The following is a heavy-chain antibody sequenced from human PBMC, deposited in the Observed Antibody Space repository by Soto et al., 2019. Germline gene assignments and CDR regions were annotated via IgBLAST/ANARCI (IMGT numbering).Heavy chain of an antibody. D-gene: IGHD6-6*01. J-gene: IGHJ6*02. V-gene: IGHV1-69*12. Sequence: QVQLVQSGAEVKKPRSSVKVSCKASGGTFSSYAINWVRQAPGQGLEWMGRIIPIFGTANYAQKFQGRVTITADESTSTAYMELSSLRSEDTAVYYCARLQYRGSSSSGESQDVWGQGTTVTVSS. CDR2: IIPIFGTA. CDR3: ARLQYRGSSSSGESQDV. CDR1: GGTFSSYA.